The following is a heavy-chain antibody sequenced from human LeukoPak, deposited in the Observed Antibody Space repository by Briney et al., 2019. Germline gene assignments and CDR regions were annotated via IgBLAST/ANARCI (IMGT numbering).Heavy chain of an antibody. CDR3: ARGGSGYALNWFDP. CDR1: GGSIGSYY. D-gene: IGHD5-12*01. Sequence: SETLSLTCTVSGGSIGSYYWSWIRQPPGKGLEWIGHISYSGSTNYNPSLKNRVTISVDTSKNQFSLKLSSVTAADTAVYYCARGGSGYALNWFDPWGQGTLVTVSS. V-gene: IGHV4-59*01. J-gene: IGHJ5*02. CDR2: ISYSGST.